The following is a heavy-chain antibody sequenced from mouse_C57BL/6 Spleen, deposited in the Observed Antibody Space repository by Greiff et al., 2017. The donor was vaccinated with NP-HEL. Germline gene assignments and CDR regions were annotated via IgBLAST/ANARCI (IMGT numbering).Heavy chain of an antibody. CDR3: ARGGLYYGSSFFDY. D-gene: IGHD1-1*01. Sequence: VKLQESDAELVKPGASVKISCKVSGYTFTDHTIHWMKQRPEQGLEWIGYIYPRDGSTKYNEKFKGKATLTADKSSSTAYMQLNSLTSEDSAVYFCARGGLYYGSSFFDYWGQGTTLTVSS. V-gene: IGHV1-78*01. J-gene: IGHJ2*01. CDR2: IYPRDGST. CDR1: GYTFTDHT.